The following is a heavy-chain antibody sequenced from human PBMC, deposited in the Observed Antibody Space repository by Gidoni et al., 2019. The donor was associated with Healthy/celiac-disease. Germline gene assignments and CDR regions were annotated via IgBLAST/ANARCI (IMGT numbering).Heavy chain of an antibody. J-gene: IGHJ4*02. V-gene: IGHV4-59*01. CDR2: IYYSGST. CDR3: ARGLGGWYSD. CDR1: GGSISSYY. Sequence: QVQLQASGPGLVKPSATLSLTCTVPGGSISSYYGSWIRQPPGKGLEWIGYIYYSGSTNYNPSLKSRVTISVDTYKNQFSLKLSYVTAADTAVYDCARGLGGWYSDWGQGTLVTVSS. D-gene: IGHD6-19*01.